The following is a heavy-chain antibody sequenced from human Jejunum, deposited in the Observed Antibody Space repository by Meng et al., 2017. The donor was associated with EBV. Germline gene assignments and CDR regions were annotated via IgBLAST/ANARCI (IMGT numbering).Heavy chain of an antibody. CDR1: GFTFSSST. J-gene: IGHJ4*02. Sequence: VQLLEAGGGLVQPGWSLGPSCAASGFTFSSSTMSWVRQAPGKGLEWVSAISGNGGSTYYADSVKGRFTISRDNSKNTLCLQMNSLRADDTAVYYCAKLTDSWGQGTLVTVSS. CDR2: ISGNGGST. V-gene: IGHV3-23*01. CDR3: AKLTDS. D-gene: IGHD3-16*01.